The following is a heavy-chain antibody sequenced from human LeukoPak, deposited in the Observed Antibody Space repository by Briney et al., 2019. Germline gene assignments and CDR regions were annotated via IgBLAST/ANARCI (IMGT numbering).Heavy chain of an antibody. CDR1: GGSISGYY. D-gene: IGHD6-6*01. Sequence: SETLSLTCTVSGGSISGYYWSWIRQPAGKGLEWVGHIYNSGSTNYNPSLKSRVTTLVDTSKNQFSLRLSSVTAADTAVYYCAREYSSSSGRRAFDFWGQGTMVTVSS. CDR3: AREYSSSSGRRAFDF. V-gene: IGHV4-4*07. J-gene: IGHJ3*01. CDR2: IYNSGST.